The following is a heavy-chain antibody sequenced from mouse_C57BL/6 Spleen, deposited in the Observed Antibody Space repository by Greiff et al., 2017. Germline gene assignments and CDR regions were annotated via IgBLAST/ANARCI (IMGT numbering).Heavy chain of an antibody. CDR1: GYAFSSSW. CDR3: ARWGLLRPYYAMDY. Sequence: QVQLKESGPELVKPGASVKISCKASGYAFSSSWLNWVKQRPGKGLEWIGRIYPGDGDTNYNGKFKGKATLTADKSSSAAYMQLSSLTSEDSAVYFCARWGLLRPYYAMDYWGQGTSVTVSS. CDR2: IYPGDGDT. V-gene: IGHV1-82*01. J-gene: IGHJ4*01. D-gene: IGHD1-2*01.